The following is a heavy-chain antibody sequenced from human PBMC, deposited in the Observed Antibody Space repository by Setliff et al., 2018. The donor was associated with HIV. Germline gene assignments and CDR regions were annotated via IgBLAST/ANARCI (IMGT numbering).Heavy chain of an antibody. J-gene: IGHJ6*02. CDR2: IIPLFGTA. CDR1: GGTFSNYA. V-gene: IGHV1-69*05. CDR3: ARDRPNCSGGSCRRSYYYGMDV. Sequence: SVKVSCKASGGTFSNYAFSWVRKAPGQGLEGMGGIIPLFGTANYAQKCQGRVTITTAESTSTAYMELSSLRSEDTAVDYCARDRPNCSGGSCRRSYYYGMDVWGQGTTVTVSS. D-gene: IGHD2-15*01.